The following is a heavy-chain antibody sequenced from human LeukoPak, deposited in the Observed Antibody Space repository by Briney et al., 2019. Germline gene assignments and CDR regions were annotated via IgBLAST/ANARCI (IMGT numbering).Heavy chain of an antibody. CDR1: GYSISSGYY. J-gene: IGHJ6*03. V-gene: IGHV4-61*01. CDR2: IYYSGST. D-gene: IGHD3-22*01. Sequence: SSETLSLTCTVSGYSISSGYYWGWIRQPPGKGLEWIGYIYYSGSTNYNPSLKSRVTISVDTSKNQFSLKLTSVTAADTAVYYCARGTYYSDSNGHYYYYYYMDVWGKGTTVTVSS. CDR3: ARGTYYSDSNGHYYYYYYMDV.